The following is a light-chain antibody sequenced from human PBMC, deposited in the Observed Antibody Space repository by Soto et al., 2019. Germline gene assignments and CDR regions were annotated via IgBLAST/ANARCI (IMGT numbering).Light chain of an antibody. CDR2: DVS. J-gene: IGLJ1*01. Sequence: QSVLTQPASVSGSPGQSITISCSGTSSDVGGYNYVSWYHQHPGKAPKLMIYDVSNRPSAISNRFSASKSGNTASLTISRLQAEDEADYYCSSYTTSRSYVFGTGTKVTVL. V-gene: IGLV2-14*01. CDR1: SSDVGGYNY. CDR3: SSYTTSRSYV.